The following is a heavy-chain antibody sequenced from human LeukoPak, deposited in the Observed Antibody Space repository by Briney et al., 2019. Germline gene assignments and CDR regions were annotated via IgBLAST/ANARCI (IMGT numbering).Heavy chain of an antibody. J-gene: IGHJ4*02. D-gene: IGHD4-17*01. CDR1: GGSISSGDYY. Sequence: SETLSLTCTVSGGSISSGDYYWGWIRQPPGKGLEWIGYIYYSGSTNYNPSLKSRVTISVDTSKNQFSLKLSSVTAADTAVYYCARVMGVKHYGLYYFDYWGQGTLVTVSS. CDR2: IYYSGST. V-gene: IGHV4-61*08. CDR3: ARVMGVKHYGLYYFDY.